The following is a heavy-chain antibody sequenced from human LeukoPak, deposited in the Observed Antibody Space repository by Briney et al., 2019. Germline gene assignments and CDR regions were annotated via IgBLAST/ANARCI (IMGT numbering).Heavy chain of an antibody. Sequence: GGSLRLSCAASGFTFSSYSMNWVRQAPGKGLEWVSSISSSSSYTYYADSVEGRFTISRDNSKNTLYLQMNSLRAEDTAVYYCAKEKSKLWSLHLDYWGQGTLVTVSS. J-gene: IGHJ4*02. D-gene: IGHD5-18*01. CDR3: AKEKSKLWSLHLDY. CDR2: ISSSSSYT. CDR1: GFTFSSYS. V-gene: IGHV3-21*04.